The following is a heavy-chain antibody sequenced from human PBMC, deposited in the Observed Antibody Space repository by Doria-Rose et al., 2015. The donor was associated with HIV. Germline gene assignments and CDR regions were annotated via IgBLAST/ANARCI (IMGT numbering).Heavy chain of an antibody. CDR3: ARMGAYRELDY. CDR2: TYYTGPS. D-gene: IGHD3-16*01. Sequence: TGLESLGYTYYTGPSDYSPSLKSRLNMAVDTSKNQFSLKLSFVTVADTAVYYCARMGAYRELDYWGQGALVIGSA. J-gene: IGHJ4*02. V-gene: IGHV4-31*02.